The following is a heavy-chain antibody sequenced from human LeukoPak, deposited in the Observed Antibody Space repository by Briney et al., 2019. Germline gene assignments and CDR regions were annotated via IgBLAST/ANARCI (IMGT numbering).Heavy chain of an antibody. CDR1: GFTFSSYG. J-gene: IGHJ5*02. Sequence: GGSLRLSCAASGFTFSSYGMHWVRQAPGKGLEWVAFIRYDGSNKYYADSVKGRFTISRDNSKNTLYLQMNSLRAEDTAVYYCAKGPQHYDFWNNWFDPWGQGTLVTVSS. CDR3: AKGPQHYDFWNNWFDP. D-gene: IGHD3-3*01. V-gene: IGHV3-30*02. CDR2: IRYDGSNK.